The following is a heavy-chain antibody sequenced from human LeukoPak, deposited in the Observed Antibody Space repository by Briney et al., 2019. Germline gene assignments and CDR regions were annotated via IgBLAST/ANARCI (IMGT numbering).Heavy chain of an antibody. J-gene: IGHJ4*02. Sequence: TGGSLRLSCAASGFIFRDYTMTWVRQASRKGLEWVSHIRSSGADIRYADSVKGRFTISRDDAKNSLFLQMNSLRAEDTAVYYCARDKDWAFDYWGQGTLVTVSS. CDR2: IRSSGADI. D-gene: IGHD3/OR15-3a*01. CDR3: ARDKDWAFDY. V-gene: IGHV3-21*05. CDR1: GFIFRDYT.